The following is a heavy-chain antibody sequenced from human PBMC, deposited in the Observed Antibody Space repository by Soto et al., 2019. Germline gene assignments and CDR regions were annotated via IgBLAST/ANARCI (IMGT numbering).Heavy chain of an antibody. CDR3: SSGYGGSESNNGRYG. CDR2: IYYSGST. J-gene: IGHJ6*02. CDR1: GRSISSGGYY. V-gene: IGHV4-31*03. Sequence: SETLSLTCSVSGRSISSGGYYWSWIRQHTGKGLEWIGYIYYSGSTYYNPSLKSRVTISVDTSKNRLSLKVSCVSAGANAVYYCSSGYGGSESNNGRYGWDQGTTVTVAS. D-gene: IGHD6-13*01.